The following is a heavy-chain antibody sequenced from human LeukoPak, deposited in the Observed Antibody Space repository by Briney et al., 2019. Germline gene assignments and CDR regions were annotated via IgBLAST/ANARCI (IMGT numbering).Heavy chain of an antibody. CDR2: ISDDGKYI. CDR1: GFTFSSYS. J-gene: IGHJ4*02. V-gene: IGHV3-21*01. D-gene: IGHD1/OR15-1a*01. CDR3: ATGGEQYYDY. Sequence: GGSLRLSCAASGFTFSSYSMNWVRQAPGKGLEWVSSISDDGKYIYYADSVKGRFTISRDNAKNTVYLQMNSLSAEDTAVYYCATGGEQYYDYWGQGTLVTVSS.